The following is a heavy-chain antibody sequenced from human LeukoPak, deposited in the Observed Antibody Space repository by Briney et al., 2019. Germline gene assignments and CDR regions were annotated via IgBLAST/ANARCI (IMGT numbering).Heavy chain of an antibody. CDR2: INWNGGST. J-gene: IGHJ5*02. CDR3: ARDLYSGRGNWFDP. Sequence: GGSLRLSCAASGFTFSSYWMHWVRQAPGKGLEWVSGINWNGGSTGYADSVKGRFTISRDNAKNSLYLQMNSLRAEDTALYYCARDLYSGRGNWFDPWGQGTLVTVSS. D-gene: IGHD2-15*01. CDR1: GFTFSSYW. V-gene: IGHV3-20*04.